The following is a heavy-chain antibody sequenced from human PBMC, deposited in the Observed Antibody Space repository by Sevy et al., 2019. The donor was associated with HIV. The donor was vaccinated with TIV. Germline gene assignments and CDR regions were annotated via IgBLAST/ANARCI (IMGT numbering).Heavy chain of an antibody. V-gene: IGHV3-7*04. J-gene: IGHJ6*02. CDR1: GFTFSSYW. CDR2: IKQDGSEK. D-gene: IGHD2-2*01. Sequence: GGSLRLSCAASGFTFSSYWMSWVRQAPGKGLEWVANIKQDGSEKYYVDSVKGRFTISGDNAKNSLYLQMNSLRAEDTAVYYCAGGVPAAIYYYYGMDVWGQGTTVTVSS. CDR3: AGGVPAAIYYYYGMDV.